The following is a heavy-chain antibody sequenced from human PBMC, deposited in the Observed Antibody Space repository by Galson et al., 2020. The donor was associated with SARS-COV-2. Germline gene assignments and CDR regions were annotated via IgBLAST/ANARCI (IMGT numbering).Heavy chain of an antibody. Sequence: ASVQVSCQHSGYTFTRHGIRWVRQAPGAGIEWMGWLSAYHGNRNYAQQLQARVTMTPVTATSTASMELRSLRSDDTAVYYCASDGAGHWGALDIGGQGTIVTGSS. CDR2: LSAYHGNR. CDR1: GYTFTRHG. D-gene: IGHD3-16*01. J-gene: IGHJ3*02. V-gene: IGHV1-18*01. CDR3: ASDGAGHWGALDI.